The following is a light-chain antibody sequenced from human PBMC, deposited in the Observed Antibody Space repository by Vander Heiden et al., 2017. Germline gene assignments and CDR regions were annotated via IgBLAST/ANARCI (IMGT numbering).Light chain of an antibody. Sequence: DIVTTQLPDSLAVSLGERATINCKSSQSVLYSSNNKNYLAWYQQKPGQPPKLLIYWASTRESGVPDRFSGSGSGTDFTLTISSLQAEDVAVYYCQQYYSTPYTFGQGTKLEIK. CDR2: WAS. CDR1: QSVLYSSNNKNY. J-gene: IGKJ2*01. V-gene: IGKV4-1*01. CDR3: QQYYSTPYT.